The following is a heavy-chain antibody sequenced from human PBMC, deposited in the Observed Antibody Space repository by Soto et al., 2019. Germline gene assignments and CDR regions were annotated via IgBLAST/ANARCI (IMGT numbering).Heavy chain of an antibody. V-gene: IGHV3-7*01. D-gene: IGHD2-8*02. CDR1: GFALSEHW. CDR2: INRDGRVK. Sequence: VESGGGLVQPGGSLRLSCGASGFALSEHWMSWVRQAPGKGLEWVAKINRDGRVKIYVDSVRGRFTISRDNTKNSLFLQMSSLSDDDTAVYYCAVEAWWRLTTWGQGAMVTVSS. J-gene: IGHJ3*01. CDR3: AVEAWWRLTT.